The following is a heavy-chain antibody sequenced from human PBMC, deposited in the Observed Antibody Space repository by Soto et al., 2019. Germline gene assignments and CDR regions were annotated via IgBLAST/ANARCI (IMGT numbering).Heavy chain of an antibody. CDR2: IYYSGST. J-gene: IGHJ4*02. D-gene: IGHD2-8*01. CDR3: ASGGTAGGPNSFFDY. V-gene: IGHV4-39*01. CDR1: GGSISSSSYY. Sequence: LSLTCTVSGGSISSSSYYWGWIRQPPGKGLEWIGSIYYSGSTYYNPSLKSRVTISVDTSKNQFSLKLSSVTAADTAVYYCASGGTAGGPNSFFDYWGQGTLVTVSS.